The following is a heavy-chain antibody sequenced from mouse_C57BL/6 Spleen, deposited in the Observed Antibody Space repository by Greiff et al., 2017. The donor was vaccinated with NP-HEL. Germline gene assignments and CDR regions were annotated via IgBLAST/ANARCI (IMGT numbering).Heavy chain of an antibody. CDR2: IYPGDGDT. Sequence: QVQLQQSGPELVKPGASVKISCKASGYAFSSSWMNWVKQRPGKGLEWIGRIYPGDGDTNYNGKFKGKATLTADKSSSTAYMQLSSLTSEDSAVYFCARSGILGKNFDYWGQGTTLTVSS. CDR1: GYAFSSSW. V-gene: IGHV1-82*01. D-gene: IGHD3-3*01. CDR3: ARSGILGKNFDY. J-gene: IGHJ2*01.